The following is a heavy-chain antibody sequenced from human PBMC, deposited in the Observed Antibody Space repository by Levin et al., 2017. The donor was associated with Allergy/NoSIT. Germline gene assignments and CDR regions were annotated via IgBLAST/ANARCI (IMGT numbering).Heavy chain of an antibody. CDR1: GGSISSSSYY. CDR2: IYYSGST. Sequence: SETLSLTCTVSGGSISSSSYYWGWIRQPPGKGLEWIGSIYYSGSTYYNPSLKSRVTISVDTSKNQFSLKLSSVTAADTAVYYCARWLRGVIRYYFDYWGQGTLVTVSS. J-gene: IGHJ4*02. V-gene: IGHV4-39*01. CDR3: ARWLRGVIRYYFDY. D-gene: IGHD3-10*01.